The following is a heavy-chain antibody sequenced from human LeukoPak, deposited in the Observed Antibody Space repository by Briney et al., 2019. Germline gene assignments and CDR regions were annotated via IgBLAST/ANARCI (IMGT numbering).Heavy chain of an antibody. CDR2: IIPIFGTA. Sequence: SVKVSCKASGGTFSSYAISWVRQAPGQGLEWMGGIIPIFGTANYAQKFQGRVTITADESTSTAYMELSSLRSEDTAVYYCVNNPGGGYSSSWYPFDYWGQGTLVTVSS. CDR3: VNNPGGGYSSSWYPFDY. CDR1: GGTFSSYA. D-gene: IGHD6-13*01. J-gene: IGHJ4*02. V-gene: IGHV1-69*13.